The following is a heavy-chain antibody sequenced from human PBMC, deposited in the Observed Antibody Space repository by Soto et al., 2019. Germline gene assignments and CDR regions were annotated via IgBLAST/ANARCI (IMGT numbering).Heavy chain of an antibody. CDR1: GFTFSSYA. CDR2: ISYDGSNK. V-gene: IGHV3-30-3*01. D-gene: IGHD3-16*01. J-gene: IGHJ4*02. CDR3: ARVLAEGGFDY. Sequence: QVQLVESGGGVVQPGRSLRLSCAASGFTFSSYAMHWVRQAPGKGLEWMAVISYDGSNKYYADSVKGRFTISRDNSKNTLYLQMNSLRAEDTAVYYCARVLAEGGFDYWGQGTLVTVSS.